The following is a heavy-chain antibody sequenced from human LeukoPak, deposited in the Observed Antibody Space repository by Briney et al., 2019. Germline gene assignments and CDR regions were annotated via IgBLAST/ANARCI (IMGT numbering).Heavy chain of an antibody. CDR1: GFTFSGYW. CDR2: IDNDGSGI. CDR3: ARDTDTVTTIPDY. Sequence: GGSLRLSCAASGFTFSGYWMHWVRQAPGKGLAWVSRIDNDGSGIAYADFAEGRFTSSRDNAKNTLYLQMNSLRADDTAVYYCARDTDTVTTIPDYWGQGTLVTVSS. J-gene: IGHJ4*02. V-gene: IGHV3-74*01. D-gene: IGHD4-17*01.